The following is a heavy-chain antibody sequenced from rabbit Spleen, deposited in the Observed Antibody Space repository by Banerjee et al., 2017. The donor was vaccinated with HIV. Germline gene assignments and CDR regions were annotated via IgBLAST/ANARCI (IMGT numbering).Heavy chain of an antibody. D-gene: IGHD4-2*01. CDR3: TGDAAGREDFNL. CDR1: GFSFSSAYD. V-gene: IGHV1S40*01. Sequence: QSLEEAGGDLVKPGASLTLTCKASGFSFSSAYDMGLARQAPGKGLEWNGCIYAGTTGNTYYAPWAKGRFTISETSSTTVTLQMTSLTAADPATYFCTGDAAGREDFNLWGQGTLVSVS. J-gene: IGHJ4*01. CDR2: IYAGTTGNT.